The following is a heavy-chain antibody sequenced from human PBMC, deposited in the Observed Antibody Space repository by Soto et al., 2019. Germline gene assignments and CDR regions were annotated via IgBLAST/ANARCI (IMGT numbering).Heavy chain of an antibody. J-gene: IGHJ4*02. D-gene: IGHD1-1*01. CDR1: GGSFSGYY. CDR2: INHSGST. V-gene: IGHV4-34*01. Sequence: SENLSLTCAVYGGSFSGYYWSWIRQPPGKGLEWIGEINHSGSTNYNPSLKSRVTISVDTSKNQFSLKLSSVTAADTAVYYCASGRWLQLFDYWGQGTLVTVSS. CDR3: ASGRWLQLFDY.